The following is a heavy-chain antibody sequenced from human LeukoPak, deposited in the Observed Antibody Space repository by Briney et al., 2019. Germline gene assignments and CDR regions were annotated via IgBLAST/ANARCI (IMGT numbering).Heavy chain of an antibody. CDR2: INHSGST. CDR3: ARGIRLLWFGDRTYYFDY. J-gene: IGHJ4*02. Sequence: SETLSLTCAVYGGSFSGYYWSWIRQPPGKGLERIGEINHSGSTNYNPSLKSRVTISVDTSKNQFSLKLSSVTAADTAVYYCARGIRLLWFGDRTYYFDYWGQGTLVTVSS. V-gene: IGHV4-34*01. CDR1: GGSFSGYY. D-gene: IGHD3-10*01.